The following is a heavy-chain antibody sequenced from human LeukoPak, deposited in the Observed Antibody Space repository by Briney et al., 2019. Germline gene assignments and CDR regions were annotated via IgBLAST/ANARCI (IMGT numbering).Heavy chain of an antibody. CDR2: INPNSGNT. CDR1: GYTFTVYS. CDR3: ARGSILAYCGGDCYSDYYYYMDV. J-gene: IGHJ6*03. D-gene: IGHD2-21*02. Sequence: ASVKVSCKASGYTFTVYSMHWVRQAPGQGLEWMGWINPNSGNTGYAQKFQGRVTMTRNTSKSTAYMELSSLRSEDTAVYYCARGSILAYCGGDCYSDYYYYMDVWGKGTTVTISS. V-gene: IGHV1-8*02.